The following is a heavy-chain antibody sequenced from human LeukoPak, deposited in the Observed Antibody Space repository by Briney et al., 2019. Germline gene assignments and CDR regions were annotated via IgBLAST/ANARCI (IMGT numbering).Heavy chain of an antibody. CDR2: ISSDRNVI. V-gene: IGHV3-48*03. D-gene: IGHD4-11*01. CDR3: AGSKYPEPQDLNF. CDR1: GFTFDIYE. J-gene: IGHJ4*02. Sequence: GGSLRLSCAASGFTFDIYEMNWVGQAPGKGREGISYISSDRNVIYYADSVKGRFTISRDNAKYSLYLQMNSLRAEDTAVYYCAGSKYPEPQDLNFWGQGTLVAVSS.